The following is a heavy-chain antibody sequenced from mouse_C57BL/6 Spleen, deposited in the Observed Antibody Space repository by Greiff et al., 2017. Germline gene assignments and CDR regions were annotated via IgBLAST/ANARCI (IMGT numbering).Heavy chain of an antibody. Sequence: VQLQQSGAELVRPGTSVKMSCKASGYTFTNYWIGWAKQRPGHGLEWIGDIYPGGGYTNYNEKFKGKATLTADKSSSTAYMQFSSLTSEVSAIYSCARSGGNYEAWFAYWGQGTLVTVSA. J-gene: IGHJ3*01. CDR1: GYTFTNYW. CDR3: ARSGGNYEAWFAY. D-gene: IGHD2-1*01. CDR2: IYPGGGYT. V-gene: IGHV1-63*01.